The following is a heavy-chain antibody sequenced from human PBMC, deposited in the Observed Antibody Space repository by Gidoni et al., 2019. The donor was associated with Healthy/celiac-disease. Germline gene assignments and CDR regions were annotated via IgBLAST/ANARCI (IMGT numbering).Heavy chain of an antibody. D-gene: IGHD3-9*01. CDR1: GFTFLRSA. Sequence: QVQLVESGGGVVQPGRSLRPSSAASGFTFLRSALHWVRTAPGKGLEWVAVIWYDGSKKHYAGSVKGRFTISRDNSKNTLYLQMNSLRVEDTAVYYCARGDHYDIVTGYSRGGMDVWGQGTTVTVSS. CDR2: IWYDGSKK. CDR3: ARGDHYDIVTGYSRGGMDV. J-gene: IGHJ6*02. V-gene: IGHV3-33*01.